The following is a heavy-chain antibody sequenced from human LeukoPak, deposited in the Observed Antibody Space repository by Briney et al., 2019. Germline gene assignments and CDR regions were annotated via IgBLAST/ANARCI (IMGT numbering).Heavy chain of an antibody. CDR2: INHSGST. V-gene: IGHV4-34*01. D-gene: IGHD5-12*01. Sequence: PSETLSLTCTVSGGSISGYYWSWIRQPPGKGLEWIGEINHSGSTNYNPSLKSRVTISVDTSKNQFSLKLSSVTAADTAVYYCARSRGYSGYDHRITLKPFDYWGQGTLVTVSS. CDR1: GGSISGYY. CDR3: ARSRGYSGYDHRITLKPFDY. J-gene: IGHJ4*02.